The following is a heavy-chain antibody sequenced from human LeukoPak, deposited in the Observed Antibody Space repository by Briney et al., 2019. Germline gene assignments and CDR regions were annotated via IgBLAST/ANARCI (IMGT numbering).Heavy chain of an antibody. CDR1: GFTFSSYW. CDR2: IKQDGSEK. J-gene: IGHJ4*02. CDR3: AKEPVGATWYFDY. V-gene: IGHV3-7*03. D-gene: IGHD1-26*01. Sequence: PGGSLRLSCAASGFTFSSYWMSWVRQAPGKGLEWVANIKQDGSEKYYVDSVKGRFTISRDNAKNTLYLQMNSLRAEDTAVYYCAKEPVGATWYFDYWGQGTLVTVSS.